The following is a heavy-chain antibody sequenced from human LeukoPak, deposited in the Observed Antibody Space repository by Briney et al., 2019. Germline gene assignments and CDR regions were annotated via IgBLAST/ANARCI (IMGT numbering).Heavy chain of an antibody. V-gene: IGHV4-38-2*02. CDR2: IYHSGST. CDR1: GYSISSGYY. J-gene: IGHJ6*03. D-gene: IGHD5-12*01. Sequence: SQTLSLTCTVSGYSISSGYYWGWIRQPPGKGLEWIGSIYHSGSTYYNPSLKSRVTISVDTSKNQFSLKLSSVTAADTAVYYCARVSSYDFLTGYYYYMDVWGKGTTVTVSS. CDR3: ARVSSYDFLTGYYYYMDV.